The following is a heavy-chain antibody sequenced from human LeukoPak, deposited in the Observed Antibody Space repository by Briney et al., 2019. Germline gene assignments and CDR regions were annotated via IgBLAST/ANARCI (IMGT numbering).Heavy chain of an antibody. CDR1: GFTVSNSY. CDR2: IYSGGLT. D-gene: IGHD2-2*01. J-gene: IGHJ4*02. Sequence: GGSLRLSCAASGFTVSNSYMSWVRQAPGKGLEWVSVIYSGGLTYYADSVKGRFTISRDNSKNTLYLQMNSLRAEDTALYYCARGGCSSPSCKVIDYWGQGTLVTVSS. CDR3: ARGGCSSPSCKVIDY. V-gene: IGHV3-53*01.